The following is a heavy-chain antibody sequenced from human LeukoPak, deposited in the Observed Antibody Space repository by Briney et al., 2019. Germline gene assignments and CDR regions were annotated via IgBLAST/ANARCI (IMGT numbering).Heavy chain of an antibody. V-gene: IGHV3-64D*06. CDR1: GFTFSSYG. CDR3: VKGGNFGSSSTFGY. CDR2: ISSNGGIT. Sequence: GGSLRLSCSASGFTFSSYGMHWVRQAPGKGLEYVSGISSNGGITYYADSVKGRFTISRDNSKNTLYIQMNSLRAEDTAVYYCVKGGNFGSSSTFGYWGQGTLVTVSS. J-gene: IGHJ4*02. D-gene: IGHD6-6*01.